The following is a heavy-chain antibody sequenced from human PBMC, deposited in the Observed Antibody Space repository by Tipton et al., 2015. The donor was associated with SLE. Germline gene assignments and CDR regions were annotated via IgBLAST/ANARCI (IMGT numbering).Heavy chain of an antibody. J-gene: IGHJ5*02. CDR2: IKSKTDGGTT. CDR1: GFTFSNAW. Sequence: SLRLSCAASGFTFSNAWMSWVRQAPGKGLEWVGRIKSKTDGGTTDYAAPVKGRFTISRDDSKNTLYLQMNSLKTEDTAVYYCTTDPEGIAAGVWFDPWGQGTLVTVSS. CDR3: TTDPEGIAAGVWFDP. V-gene: IGHV3-15*01. D-gene: IGHD6-13*01.